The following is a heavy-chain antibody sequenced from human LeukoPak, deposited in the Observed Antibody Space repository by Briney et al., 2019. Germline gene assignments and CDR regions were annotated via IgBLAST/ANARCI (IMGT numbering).Heavy chain of an antibody. CDR3: TRDLLGFATTPLSD. Sequence: ASVKVSCKASGYTFTNFYMHCVRQAPGHGLEWMGWINPNRGDRNYAQKFQGRVTMTRDTSISTAFMELSRLTSDDTAVYYCTRDLLGFATTPLSDWGQGTLVTVSS. V-gene: IGHV1-2*02. CDR1: GYTFTNFY. CDR2: INPNRGDR. D-gene: IGHD1-14*01. J-gene: IGHJ4*02.